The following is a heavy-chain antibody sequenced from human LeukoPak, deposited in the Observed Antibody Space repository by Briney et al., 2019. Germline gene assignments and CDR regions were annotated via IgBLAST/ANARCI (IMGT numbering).Heavy chain of an antibody. V-gene: IGHV1-2*02. CDR1: GYTFTGYY. CDR3: ARGKGNDYCSSTSCYTGGEGFDY. J-gene: IGHJ4*02. Sequence: ASVKVSCKASGYTFTGYYVHWVRQAPGQGLEWMGWINPNSGGTNYAQKFQGRVTMTRDTSINTAYMELSRLRSDDTAVYYCARGKGNDYCSSTSCYTGGEGFDYWGQGTLVTVSS. D-gene: IGHD2-2*02. CDR2: INPNSGGT.